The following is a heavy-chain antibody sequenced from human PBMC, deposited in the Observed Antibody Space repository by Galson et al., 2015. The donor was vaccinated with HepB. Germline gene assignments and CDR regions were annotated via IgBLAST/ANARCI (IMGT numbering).Heavy chain of an antibody. CDR3: AKGDQQPYTGY. Sequence: SLRLSCAAPGFTFSSYAMSWVRQAPGKGLEWVSAISGSGGSTYYADSVKGRFTISRDNSKNTLYLQMNSLRAEDTAVYYCAKGDQQPYTGYWGQGTLVTVSS. V-gene: IGHV3-23*01. J-gene: IGHJ4*02. CDR1: GFTFSSYA. CDR2: ISGSGGST. D-gene: IGHD6-13*01.